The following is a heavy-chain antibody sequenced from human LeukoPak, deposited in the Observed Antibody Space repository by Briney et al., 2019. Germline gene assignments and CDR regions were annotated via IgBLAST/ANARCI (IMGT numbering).Heavy chain of an antibody. D-gene: IGHD2-2*01. J-gene: IGHJ5*02. Sequence: GGSLRLSCAAPGFTFSRSWMHWVRQAPGEGLVWVSRISTDGSTTTYADSVKGRFTISRDNAKNTLYLQMNSLRGEDTAVYYCVRACSSTNCRSGFDPWGQGTLVTVSS. CDR3: VRACSSTNCRSGFDP. V-gene: IGHV3-74*01. CDR2: ISTDGSTT. CDR1: GFTFSRSW.